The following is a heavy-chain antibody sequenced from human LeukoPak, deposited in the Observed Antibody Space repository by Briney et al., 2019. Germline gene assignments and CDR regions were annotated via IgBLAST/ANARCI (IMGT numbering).Heavy chain of an antibody. D-gene: IGHD4-23*01. CDR1: GGSFSGYY. CDR3: AREPTVVTGAFDI. J-gene: IGHJ3*02. V-gene: IGHV4-34*01. Sequence: PSETLSLTCAVYGGSFSGYYWSWIRQPPGKGLEWIGEINHSGSTNYNPSLKSRVTISVDTSKNQFSLKLSSVTAADTAVYYCAREPTVVTGAFDIWGQGTMVTVSS. CDR2: INHSGST.